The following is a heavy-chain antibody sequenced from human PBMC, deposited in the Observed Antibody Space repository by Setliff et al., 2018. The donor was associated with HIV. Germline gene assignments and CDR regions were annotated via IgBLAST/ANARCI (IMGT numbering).Heavy chain of an antibody. CDR1: GYTLTGVS. Sequence: GASVKVSCKVSGYTLTGVSMHWVQQAPGQGLEWMGWINPNSGGTNYAQKFQGRVTLTRDTSISTDYMELSRLTSDDTAVYYCAGGKGNSGTYRFLFGSPNEIDAFEIWGLGTMVTVSS. D-gene: IGHD3-10*01. CDR3: AGGKGNSGTYRFLFGSPNEIDAFEI. J-gene: IGHJ3*02. CDR2: INPNSGGT. V-gene: IGHV1-2*02.